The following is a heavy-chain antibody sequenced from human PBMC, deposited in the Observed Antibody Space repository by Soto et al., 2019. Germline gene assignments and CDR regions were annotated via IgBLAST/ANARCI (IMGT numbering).Heavy chain of an antibody. V-gene: IGHV1-8*01. D-gene: IGHD2-15*01. J-gene: IGHJ5*02. CDR3: ARGGYCSGGSCSSNWFDP. CDR2: MNPNSGNT. Sequence: ASVKVSCKASGYTLTSYDINWVRQATGQGLEWMGWMNPNSGNTGYAQKFQGRVTMTRNTSISTAYMELSSLRSEDTAVYYCARGGYCSGGSCSSNWFDPWGQGTLVTVSS. CDR1: GYTLTSYD.